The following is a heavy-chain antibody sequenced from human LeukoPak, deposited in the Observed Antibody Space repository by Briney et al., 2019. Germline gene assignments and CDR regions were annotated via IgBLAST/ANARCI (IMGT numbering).Heavy chain of an antibody. V-gene: IGHV4-59*08. Sequence: SETLSLTCTVSGGSISSYYWSWIRQPPGKGLEWIGYIFYSGSTNYNPSLKSRVTISVDTSKNQFSLRLSSVTAADTAVYYCARHQSKRRVAPFDYWGQGTLATVSS. CDR3: ARHQSKRRVAPFDY. CDR2: IFYSGST. J-gene: IGHJ4*02. CDR1: GGSISSYY. D-gene: IGHD1-1*01.